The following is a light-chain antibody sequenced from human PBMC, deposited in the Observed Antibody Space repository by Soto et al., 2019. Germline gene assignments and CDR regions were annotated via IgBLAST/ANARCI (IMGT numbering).Light chain of an antibody. CDR3: QQYNNWPPT. CDR1: QSARIS. J-gene: IGKJ5*01. Sequence: ETVMTQSPATLSVSPGERATLSCRASQSARISLGWYQQKSGQAPRLLIYDVSTRATVVPARFSGSGSGTEFPLTISSPLTSDFAVYYCQQYNNWPPTFGQGARLESK. V-gene: IGKV3-15*01. CDR2: DVS.